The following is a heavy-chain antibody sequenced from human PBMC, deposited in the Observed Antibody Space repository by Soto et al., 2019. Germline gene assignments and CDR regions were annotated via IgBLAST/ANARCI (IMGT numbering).Heavy chain of an antibody. Sequence: QVQLQESGPGLVKPSQTLSLTCTVSGGSISSGEYYWDGIRQPPGKGLEWIGYIYYSGSTYYNPSLTSRVTISVDASKTQSSLKLSSVTAAATAVYYCARDSYDNRGSSGYSFAYWGQGTLVTVS. CDR2: IYYSGST. CDR1: GGSISSGEYY. V-gene: IGHV4-30-4*01. CDR3: ARDSYDNRGSSGYSFAY. J-gene: IGHJ4*02. D-gene: IGHD3-22*01.